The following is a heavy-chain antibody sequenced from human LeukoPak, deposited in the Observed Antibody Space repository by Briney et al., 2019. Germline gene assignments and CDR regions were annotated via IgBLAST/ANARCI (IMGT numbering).Heavy chain of an antibody. CDR2: IYTSGST. D-gene: IGHD2-2*01. J-gene: IGHJ5*02. CDR1: GGSISSYY. Sequence: SETLSLTCTVSGGSISSYYWSWIRQPPGKGLEWIGYIYTSGSTNYNPSLKSRVTISVDTSKNQFSLKLSSVTAADTAVYYCARHPIVVVPAAPSPRFDPWGQGTLVTVSS. V-gene: IGHV4-4*09. CDR3: ARHPIVVVPAAPSPRFDP.